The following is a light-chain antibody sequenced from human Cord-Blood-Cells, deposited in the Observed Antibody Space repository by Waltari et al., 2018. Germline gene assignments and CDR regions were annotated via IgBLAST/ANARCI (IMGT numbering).Light chain of an antibody. CDR3: QQRSNWPLT. J-gene: IGKJ4*01. Sequence: EIVLTQSPATLSLSPGERATLSCRASQSVSSYLAWYQQKPGQAPRLLIYDASNTATGIPARFSGSGSGTDFTLTISILEPEDLAVYYCQQRSNWPLTFGGGTKVEIK. CDR2: DAS. V-gene: IGKV3-11*01. CDR1: QSVSSY.